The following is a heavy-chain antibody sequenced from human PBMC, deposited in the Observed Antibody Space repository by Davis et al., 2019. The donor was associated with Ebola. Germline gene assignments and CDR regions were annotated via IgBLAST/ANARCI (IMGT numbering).Heavy chain of an antibody. Sequence: GGSLRLSCAASGFTVRSTYMSWVRQAPGKGLEWVSVIYSGGTTRYADYADSVKGRFTISRDNSKNTLYLQMNSLRDEDTAVYYCVKGIVGAAKVYWGQGTLVTVSS. V-gene: IGHV3-66*01. D-gene: IGHD1-26*01. CDR3: VKGIVGAAKVY. CDR1: GFTVRSTY. CDR2: IYSGGTTRYA. J-gene: IGHJ4*02.